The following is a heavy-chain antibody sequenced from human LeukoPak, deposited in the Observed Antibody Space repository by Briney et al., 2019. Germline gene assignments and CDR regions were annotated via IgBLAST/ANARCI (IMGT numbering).Heavy chain of an antibody. CDR3: ARDLQLAPRSQYYYDSSGYYDAFDI. Sequence: PGGSLRLSCAASGFTVSSNYMSWVRQAPGKGLEWVSVIYSGGSTYYADSVKGRFTISRDNAKNSLYLQMNSLRAEDTAVYYCARDLQLAPRSQYYYDSSGYYDAFDIWGQGTMVTVSS. J-gene: IGHJ3*02. CDR2: IYSGGST. V-gene: IGHV3-66*01. CDR1: GFTVSSNY. D-gene: IGHD3-22*01.